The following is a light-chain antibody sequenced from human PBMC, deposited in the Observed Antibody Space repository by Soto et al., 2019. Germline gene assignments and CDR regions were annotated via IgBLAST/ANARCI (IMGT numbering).Light chain of an antibody. CDR1: QSILDRSKNKYS. V-gene: IGKV4-1*01. CDR3: RQYFPSPWT. Sequence: DIVMTQSPDSLAVSLGERATFNCKSSQSILDRSKNKYSLAWYQQKSGQPPKLLIYWASLRESGVPDRFTGSGSGTDLTLTLSRLQAQDVAVYYCRQYFPSPWTLGQGSKVEIK. CDR2: WAS. J-gene: IGKJ1*01.